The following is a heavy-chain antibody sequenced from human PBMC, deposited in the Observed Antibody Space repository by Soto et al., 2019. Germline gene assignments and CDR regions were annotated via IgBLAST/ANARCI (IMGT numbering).Heavy chain of an antibody. CDR1: GYTFTGYY. Sequence: ASVKVSCKASGYTFTGYYMHWVRQAPGQGLEWIGWINPNSGGTNYAQKFQGWVTMTRDTSISTAYMELSRLRSDDTAVYYCARDQTKRYSSGWSFRYYGMDVWGQGTTVTVSS. D-gene: IGHD6-19*01. CDR2: INPNSGGT. CDR3: ARDQTKRYSSGWSFRYYGMDV. J-gene: IGHJ6*02. V-gene: IGHV1-2*04.